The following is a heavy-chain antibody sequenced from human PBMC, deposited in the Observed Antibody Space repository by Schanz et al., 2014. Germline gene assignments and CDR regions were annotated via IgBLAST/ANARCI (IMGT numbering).Heavy chain of an antibody. CDR1: GFTFDDYA. J-gene: IGHJ4*02. Sequence: EVQLVESGGHLVQPGRSLRLSCAASGFTFDDYAMHWVRQAPGKGPEWVSGISWNSGNIVYADSVKGRFTVSRDNAKNSLYMQLNSLRAEDTAFYYCAKDILKYTLSGVHSWGQGTLVTVSS. CDR3: AKDILKYTLSGVHS. D-gene: IGHD3-10*01. V-gene: IGHV3-9*01. CDR2: ISWNSGNI.